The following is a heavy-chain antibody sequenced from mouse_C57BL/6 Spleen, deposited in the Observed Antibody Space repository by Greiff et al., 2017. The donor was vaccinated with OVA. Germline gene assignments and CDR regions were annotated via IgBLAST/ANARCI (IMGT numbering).Heavy chain of an antibody. J-gene: IGHJ2*01. CDR2: IYPGDGDS. Sequence: VQLQQSGPELVKPGASVKISCKASGYAFSSSWMNWVKQRPGKGLEWIGRIYPGDGDSNYNGKFKGKATLTADKSSSSAYMQVSRLTSGDSEVYLRARAVRDYIDYWGQGTTLTVSS. V-gene: IGHV1-82*01. CDR1: GYAFSSSW. CDR3: ARAVRDYIDY.